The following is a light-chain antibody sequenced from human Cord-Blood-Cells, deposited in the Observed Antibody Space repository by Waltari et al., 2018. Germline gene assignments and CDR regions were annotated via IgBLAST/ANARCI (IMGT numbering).Light chain of an antibody. CDR1: ISDVGGYNY. CDR2: DVS. V-gene: IGLV2-14*01. J-gene: IGLJ3*02. CDR3: SSYTSSSTWV. Sequence: QSALTQPASASGSPGQSLTISCPGTISDVGGYNYVSWYQQHPVKAPKLMIYDVSNRPSGVSNRFSGSKSGNTASLTISGLQAEDEADYYCSSYTSSSTWVFGGGTKLTVL.